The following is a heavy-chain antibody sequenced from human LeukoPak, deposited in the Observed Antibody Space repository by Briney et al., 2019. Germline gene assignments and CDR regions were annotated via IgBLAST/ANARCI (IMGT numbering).Heavy chain of an antibody. D-gene: IGHD3-10*01. CDR3: ARDPYYDAFDI. CDR2: ISSSSSYI. V-gene: IGHV3-21*01. Sequence: GGSLRLSCAASGFTFSSYSMNWVRQAPGKGLEWVSSISSSSSYIYYADSVKGRFTISRDNAKNSLYLQIDSLRAEDTAVYYCARDPYYDAFDIWGQGTMVTVSS. J-gene: IGHJ3*02. CDR1: GFTFSSYS.